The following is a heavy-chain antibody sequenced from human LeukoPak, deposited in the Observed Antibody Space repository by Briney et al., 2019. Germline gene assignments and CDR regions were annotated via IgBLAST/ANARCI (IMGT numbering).Heavy chain of an antibody. CDR1: GFTFSSYS. V-gene: IGHV3-48*01. J-gene: IGHJ4*02. Sequence: GGSLRLSCAASGFTFSSYSMNWVRQAPGKGLEWVSYICSSCSTIYYADSVKGRFTISRDNAKNSLYLQMNSLRAEDTAVYYCARRAGAYSHPYDYWGQGTLVTVSS. CDR2: ICSSCSTI. D-gene: IGHD4/OR15-4a*01. CDR3: ARRAGAYSHPYDY.